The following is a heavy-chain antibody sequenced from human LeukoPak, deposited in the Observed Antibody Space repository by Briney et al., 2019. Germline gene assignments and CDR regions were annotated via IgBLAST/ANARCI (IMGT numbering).Heavy chain of an antibody. CDR3: ARVGDHFHWYFDL. Sequence: GGSLRLSCAASGLTLGSKYMNGVRQAPGKGLEWVSILYSGSDTYYSDSVKGRLTISRDDSKNTLSLQMNSLRTEDTAVYYCARVGDHFHWYFDLWGRGTLVTVSS. V-gene: IGHV3-53*01. CDR2: LYSGSDT. D-gene: IGHD3-10*01. CDR1: GLTLGSKY. J-gene: IGHJ2*01.